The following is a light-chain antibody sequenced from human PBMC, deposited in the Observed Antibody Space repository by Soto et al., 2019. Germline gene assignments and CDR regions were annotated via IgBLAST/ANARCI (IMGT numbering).Light chain of an antibody. J-gene: IGKJ2*01. CDR3: QQYNNWPPYT. CDR1: QSVSNN. Sequence: EIVMTQSPATLSVSPGERATLSCRASQSVSNNLAWYQQKPGQPPRLLIYGASTRATGIPARFSGSGSGTEFTLTISSLKSEDFAVYYCQQYNNWPPYTFGQGTKLEIK. V-gene: IGKV3-15*01. CDR2: GAS.